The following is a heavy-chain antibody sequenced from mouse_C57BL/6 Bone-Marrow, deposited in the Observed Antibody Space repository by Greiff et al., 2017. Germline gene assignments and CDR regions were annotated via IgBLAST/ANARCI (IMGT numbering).Heavy chain of an antibody. V-gene: IGHV1-72*01. J-gene: IGHJ4*01. CDR3: ARWGIYSNYGRDAMDY. CDR1: GYTFTSYW. Sequence: QVQLQQPGAELVKPGASVKLSCKASGYTFTSYWMHWVKQRPGRGLEWIGRIDTNSGGTKYNEKFKSKATLTVDKPSSTAYMQLSSLTSEDSAVYYWARWGIYSNYGRDAMDYWGQGTSVTVSS. CDR2: IDTNSGGT. D-gene: IGHD2-5*01.